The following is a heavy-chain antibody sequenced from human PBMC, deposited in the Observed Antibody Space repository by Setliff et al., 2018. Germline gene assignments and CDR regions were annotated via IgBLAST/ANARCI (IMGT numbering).Heavy chain of an antibody. V-gene: IGHV4-4*08. CDR1: GGSISNFY. CDR2: ISPGRSI. Sequence: PSETLSLTCSVSGGSISNFYWSWIRQPPGKGLEWIGSISPGRSINYNPSLRSRATISGDTSKNQISLNLSSGTAADTAVYYCARDRRDYIGAGSSEIDYYYYYYMDVWGKGTTVTVSS. J-gene: IGHJ6*03. D-gene: IGHD3-10*01. CDR3: ARDRRDYIGAGSSEIDYYYYYYMDV.